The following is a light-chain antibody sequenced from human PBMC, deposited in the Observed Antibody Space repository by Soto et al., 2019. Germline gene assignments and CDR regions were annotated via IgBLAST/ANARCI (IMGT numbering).Light chain of an antibody. CDR1: SSDVGGYNY. Sequence: QSALTQPPSASGSPGQSVTISCTGTSSDVGGYNYVSWYQQHPGKAPKLIVYDVNKRPSGVPDRFSGSKSGNTASLTVSGLQAEDEADYYCSSYAGSNNLVFGGGTKVTVL. V-gene: IGLV2-8*01. J-gene: IGLJ2*01. CDR3: SSYAGSNNLV. CDR2: DVN.